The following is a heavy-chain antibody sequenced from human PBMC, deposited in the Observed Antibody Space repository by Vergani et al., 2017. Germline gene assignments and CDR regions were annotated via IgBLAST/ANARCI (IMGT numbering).Heavy chain of an antibody. CDR3: ARPYCSGGSCYFDY. Sequence: QLQLQESGPGLVKPSETLSLTCTVSGGSISSSSYYWGWIRQPQGKGLEWIGSIYYSGSTYYNPSLKSRVTISVDTSKNQFSLKLSSVTAADTAVYYCARPYCSGGSCYFDYWGQGTLVTVSS. D-gene: IGHD2-15*01. CDR2: IYYSGST. V-gene: IGHV4-39*07. J-gene: IGHJ4*02. CDR1: GGSISSSSYY.